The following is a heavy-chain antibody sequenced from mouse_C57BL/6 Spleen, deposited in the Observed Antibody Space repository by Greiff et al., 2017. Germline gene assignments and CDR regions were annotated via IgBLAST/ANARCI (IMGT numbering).Heavy chain of an antibody. CDR1: GYTFTDYN. CDR3: ARDLLWPRRGFAY. Sequence: VQLQQSGPELVKPGASVKMSCTASGYTFTDYNMHWVKQSHGKSLEWIGYINPNNGGTSYNQKFKGKATLTVNKSSSTAYMELRSLTSEDSAVYYCARDLLWPRRGFAYWGQGTLVTVSA. J-gene: IGHJ3*01. D-gene: IGHD2-2*01. CDR2: INPNNGGT. V-gene: IGHV1-22*01.